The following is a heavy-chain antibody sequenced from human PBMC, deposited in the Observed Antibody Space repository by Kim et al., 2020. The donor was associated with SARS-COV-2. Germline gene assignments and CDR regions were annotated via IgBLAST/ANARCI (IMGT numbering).Heavy chain of an antibody. V-gene: IGHV3-7*01. D-gene: IGHD3-22*01. J-gene: IGHJ1*01. CDR1: GFSLSDNW. CDR3: YSLKTDQPHCGI. Sequence: GGSLRLSCVVSGFSLSDNWMSWVRQAPGKGLEWVALEKGDRGGEKYEYSVHGQVTITSYNAKNALNVHMSMQRTENEAIDDYYSLKTDQPHCGIWGQCTL. CDR2: EKGDRGGE.